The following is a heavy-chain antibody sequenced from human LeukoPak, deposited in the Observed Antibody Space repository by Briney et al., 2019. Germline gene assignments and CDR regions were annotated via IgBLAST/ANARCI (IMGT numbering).Heavy chain of an antibody. D-gene: IGHD1-1*01. V-gene: IGHV3-23*01. Sequence: PGGSLRLSCAASGFTFSSYAMTWVRQAPGKGPEWVSGISGSGGSTYYADSVKGRFTISRDNSRNTLYLQMNTLRAEDTAIYYCATSNDGYLDHWGQGTLVTVSS. J-gene: IGHJ4*02. CDR1: GFTFSSYA. CDR2: ISGSGGST. CDR3: ATSNDGYLDH.